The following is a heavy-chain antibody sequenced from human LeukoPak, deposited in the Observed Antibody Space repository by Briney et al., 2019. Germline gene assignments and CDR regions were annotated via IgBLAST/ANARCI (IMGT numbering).Heavy chain of an antibody. Sequence: HPGGSLRLSCAASGFILNDYGMHWVRQAPGKGLEWVADIWFDKNQHFADSVKGRFAISRDNSKNTVYLQINSLRAEDTAVYYCARDRHCVIGVCHSPPGMDVWGQGTTVTVSS. V-gene: IGHV3-33*01. CDR2: IWFDKNQ. D-gene: IGHD2-8*01. J-gene: IGHJ6*02. CDR1: GFILNDYG. CDR3: ARDRHCVIGVCHSPPGMDV.